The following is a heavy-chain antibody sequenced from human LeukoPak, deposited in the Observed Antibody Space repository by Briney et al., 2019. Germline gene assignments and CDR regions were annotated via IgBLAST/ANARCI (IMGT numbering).Heavy chain of an antibody. CDR3: ARVPLEVTTTYWYFDL. CDR2: IYYSGST. V-gene: IGHV4-59*01. CDR1: GGSISSYY. Sequence: SETLSLTCTVSGGSISSYYWSWIRQPPGKGLEWIGYIYYSGSTNYNPSLKGRVTISVDTSKNQFSLKLSSVTAADTAVYYCARVPLEVTTTYWYFDLWGRGTLVTVSS. J-gene: IGHJ2*01. D-gene: IGHD4-17*01.